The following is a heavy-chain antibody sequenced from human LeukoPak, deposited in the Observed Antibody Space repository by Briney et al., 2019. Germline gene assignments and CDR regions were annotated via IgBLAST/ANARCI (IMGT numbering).Heavy chain of an antibody. CDR2: IESNGLT. D-gene: IGHD3-10*01. CDR3: AKAATYFYGSVTYDWFES. CDR1: GFTFSSYW. Sequence: GRSLRLSCAASGFTFSSYWMHWVRQIPGKGLMWVSRIESNGLTLYADSVRDRFTISRDNGKSTIYLQMNSLRVDDTAIYYCAKAATYFYGSVTYDWFESWGQGTLVTVSS. J-gene: IGHJ5*01. V-gene: IGHV3-74*01.